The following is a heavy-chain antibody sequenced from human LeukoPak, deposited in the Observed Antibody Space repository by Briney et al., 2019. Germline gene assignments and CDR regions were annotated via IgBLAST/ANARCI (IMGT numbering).Heavy chain of an antibody. CDR3: ARGGAHHDILTGLSHFDY. Sequence: ASVKVSCKASGYTFTSYGIRWVRQAPGQGLEWMGWISAYNGNTNYAQKLQGRVTITTDTSTTTGYMELRSLRSGDTAVYYCARGGAHHDILTGLSHFDYWGQGTLVTVSS. V-gene: IGHV1-18*01. CDR2: ISAYNGNT. J-gene: IGHJ4*02. D-gene: IGHD3-9*01. CDR1: GYTFTSYG.